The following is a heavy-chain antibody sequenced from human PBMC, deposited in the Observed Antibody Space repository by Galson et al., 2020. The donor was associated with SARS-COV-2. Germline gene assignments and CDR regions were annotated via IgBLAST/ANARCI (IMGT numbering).Heavy chain of an antibody. V-gene: IGHV3-21*01. D-gene: IGHD3-22*01. J-gene: IGHJ5*02. CDR3: ARESDYDDSSGYSDWFDP. Sequence: TGGSLRLSCAASGFTFSSYSMNWVRQAPGKGLEWVSSISSSSSYIYYADSVKGRFTISRDNAKNSLYLQMNSLRAEDTAVYYCARESDYDDSSGYSDWFDPWGQGTLVTVSS. CDR1: GFTFSSYS. CDR2: ISSSSSYI.